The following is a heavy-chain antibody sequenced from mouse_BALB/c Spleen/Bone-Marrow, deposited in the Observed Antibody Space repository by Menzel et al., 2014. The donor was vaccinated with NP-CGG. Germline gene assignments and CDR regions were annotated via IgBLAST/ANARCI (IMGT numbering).Heavy chain of an antibody. Sequence: EVKLVESGAELVKPGASVKLSCTASGFNIKDTYMHWVKQRPEQGPEWIGWIDPANGNTKYDSNFQGKATITADTSSNTAYLQLSSLTSEDAAVYYCARDYDYFFDYWGQGTTLTVSS. CDR1: GFNIKDTY. CDR3: ARDYDYFFDY. J-gene: IGHJ2*01. CDR2: IDPANGNT. D-gene: IGHD2-4*01. V-gene: IGHV14-3*02.